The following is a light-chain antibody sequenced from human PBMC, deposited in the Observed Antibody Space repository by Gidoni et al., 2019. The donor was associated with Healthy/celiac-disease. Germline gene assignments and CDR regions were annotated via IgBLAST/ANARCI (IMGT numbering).Light chain of an antibody. CDR3: QTWGTGV. CDR2: LNSDGSH. Sequence: QLVLTQSPSASASLGASVKLTCTLSSGHSSYAIAWHQQQPEKGPRYLMKLNSDGSHSKGDGIPDRFSGSSSGAERYLTISSLQSEDEAVYYCQTWGTGVFGGGTKLT. CDR1: SGHSSYA. V-gene: IGLV4-69*01. J-gene: IGLJ3*02.